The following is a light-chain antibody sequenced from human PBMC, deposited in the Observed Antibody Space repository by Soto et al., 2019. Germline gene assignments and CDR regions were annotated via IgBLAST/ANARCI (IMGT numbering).Light chain of an antibody. J-gene: IGKJ2*01. CDR3: QQLNNFPYT. CDR1: QGIGSS. V-gene: IGKV1-9*01. Sequence: DIHLTQSPSSLSASVGDRLTMTCRASQGIGSSLAWYQQKPGKAPKLLIYAASTLQSGVPSRFSGGGSGTEFTLTISGLQPEDLAAYYCQQLNNFPYTFGQGTKLQI. CDR2: AAS.